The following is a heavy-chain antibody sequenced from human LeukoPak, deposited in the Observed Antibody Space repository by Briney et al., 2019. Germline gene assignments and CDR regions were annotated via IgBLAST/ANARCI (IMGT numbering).Heavy chain of an antibody. D-gene: IGHD3-10*01. CDR2: IYHSGST. V-gene: IGHV4-30-2*01. CDR1: GGSISSGGYS. CDR3: ARALWFGPLAFYFDY. Sequence: PSETLSLTCTVSGGSISSGGYSWSWIRQPPGKGLEWIGYIYHSGSTYYNPSLKSRVTISVDRSKNQFSLKLSSVTAADTAVYYCARALWFGPLAFYFDYWGQGTLVTVSS. J-gene: IGHJ4*02.